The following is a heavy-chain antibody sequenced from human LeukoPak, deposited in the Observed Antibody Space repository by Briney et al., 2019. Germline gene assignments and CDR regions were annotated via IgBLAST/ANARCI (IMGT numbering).Heavy chain of an antibody. CDR1: GYTFTGYY. J-gene: IGHJ6*03. D-gene: IGHD2-8*01. CDR3: AKDRNGVYYYYYMDV. Sequence: ASVKVSCKASGYTFTGYYMHWVRQAPGQGLEWMGWINPNSGGTNYAQKFQGRVTMTRDTSISTAYMELSRLRSDDTAVYYCAKDRNGVYYYYYMDVWGKGTTVTVSS. V-gene: IGHV1-2*02. CDR2: INPNSGGT.